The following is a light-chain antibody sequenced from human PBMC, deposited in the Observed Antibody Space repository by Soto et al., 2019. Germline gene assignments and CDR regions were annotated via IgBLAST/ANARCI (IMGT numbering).Light chain of an antibody. CDR3: QQCDNWPPIT. CDR2: GAS. V-gene: IGKV3-15*01. J-gene: IGKJ5*01. CDR1: QSVSNN. Sequence: EIVLTQSPGTLSLSPGERATLSCRASQSVSNNYLAWYQQKPGQAPRLLIYGASTRATGIPARFSGSGSGTEFTLTISSLQSEDFAVYYCQQCDNWPPITFGQGTRLE.